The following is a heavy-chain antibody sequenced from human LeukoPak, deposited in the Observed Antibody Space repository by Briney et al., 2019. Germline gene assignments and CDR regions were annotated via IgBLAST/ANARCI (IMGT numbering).Heavy chain of an antibody. Sequence: SETLSLTCTVSGDSISSSSYYWGWIRQPPGKGLEWIGSIYYSGSTYYNPSLKSRVTISVDTSKNQFSLKLSSVTAADTAVYYCARQNSQWLLLRAPTFFDYWGQGTLVTVSS. D-gene: IGHD3-22*01. CDR1: GDSISSSSYY. J-gene: IGHJ4*02. CDR2: IYYSGST. CDR3: ARQNSQWLLLRAPTFFDY. V-gene: IGHV4-39*01.